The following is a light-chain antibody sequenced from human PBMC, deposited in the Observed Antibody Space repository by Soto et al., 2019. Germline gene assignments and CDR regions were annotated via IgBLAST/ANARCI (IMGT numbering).Light chain of an antibody. CDR2: KAS. J-gene: IGKJ3*01. V-gene: IGKV1-5*03. CDR1: QNINSW. CDR3: QQYNHYPFA. Sequence: DIQMTQSPSTLSASVGDRVTITCRASQNINSWLAWYQQKPGKAPKLLIYKASILESGVPSRFSGSGSGTEFTLTISSLQPDDFASSYCQQYNHYPFAFGPGTQVDIK.